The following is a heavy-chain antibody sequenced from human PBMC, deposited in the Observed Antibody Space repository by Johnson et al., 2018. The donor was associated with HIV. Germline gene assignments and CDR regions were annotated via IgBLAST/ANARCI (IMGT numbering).Heavy chain of an antibody. Sequence: QMQLVESGGGVVQPGRSLRLSCAASGFNFSSYAMHWVRQAPGKGLECVAVISYDGSNKYYADSVKGRFTISRDNSKNTLYLQMNSLRAEDTAVYYCARAGANYYYDSSGYGAFDIWGQGTMVTVSS. V-gene: IGHV3-30-3*01. CDR3: ARAGANYYYDSSGYGAFDI. D-gene: IGHD3-22*01. CDR2: ISYDGSNK. J-gene: IGHJ3*02. CDR1: GFNFSSYA.